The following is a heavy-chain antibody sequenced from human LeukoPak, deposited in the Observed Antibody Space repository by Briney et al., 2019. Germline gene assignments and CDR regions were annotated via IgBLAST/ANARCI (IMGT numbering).Heavy chain of an antibody. J-gene: IGHJ5*02. CDR2: IWYDGSNK. V-gene: IGHV3-33*01. D-gene: IGHD3-22*01. Sequence: PGRSLRLSCAASGFTFSSYGMHWVRQAPGKGLEWVAVIWYDGSNKYYADSVKGRFTISRDNSKNTLYLQMNSLRAEDTAVYYCARERIVAGNWFDPWGQGTLVTVSS. CDR1: GFTFSSYG. CDR3: ARERIVAGNWFDP.